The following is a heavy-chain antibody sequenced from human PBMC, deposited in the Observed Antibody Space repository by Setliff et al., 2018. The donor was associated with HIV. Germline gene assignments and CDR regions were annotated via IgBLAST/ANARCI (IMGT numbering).Heavy chain of an antibody. J-gene: IGHJ3*02. CDR3: ARGQGFVWGSSLDAFDI. CDR1: GYRFTNNW. Sequence: GESLKISCQGSGYRFTNNWINWVRQMPGRGLEWMGRINPSDSDVHYSPAFQRHVTISADKSISGAYLQWSSLKASDSATYYCARGQGFVWGSSLDAFDIWGQGTMVTVSS. D-gene: IGHD3-16*01. V-gene: IGHV5-10-1*01. CDR2: INPSDSDV.